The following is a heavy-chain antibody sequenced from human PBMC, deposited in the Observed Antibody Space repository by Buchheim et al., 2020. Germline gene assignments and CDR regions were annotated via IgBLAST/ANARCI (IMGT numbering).Heavy chain of an antibody. CDR1: GFTFSSYG. Sequence: QVQLVESGGGVVQPGRSLRLSCAAPGFTFSSYGMHWVRQAPGKGLEWVAVISYDGSNKYYADSVKGRFTISRDNSKNTLYLQMNSLRAEDTAVYYCAKDSGVAVYYFDYWGQGTL. J-gene: IGHJ4*02. D-gene: IGHD2-15*01. V-gene: IGHV3-30*18. CDR2: ISYDGSNK. CDR3: AKDSGVAVYYFDY.